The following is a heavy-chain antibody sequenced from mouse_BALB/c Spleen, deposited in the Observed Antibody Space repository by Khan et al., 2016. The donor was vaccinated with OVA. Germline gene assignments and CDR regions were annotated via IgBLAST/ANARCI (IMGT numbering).Heavy chain of an antibody. J-gene: IGHJ2*01. CDR3: ARSKCLARF. Sequence: QVQLKQSGPGLVAPSQSLSITCTVYGYSLTRYGVHWVRQPPGKGLEWLGLIWAGGSTNYNWALMSRLSISKDNSKSQVFLIMNSLQTDDTALYYFARSKCLARFWGQGTTLTVSS. CDR1: GYSLTRYG. V-gene: IGHV2-9*02. D-gene: IGHD3-3*01. CDR2: IWAGGST.